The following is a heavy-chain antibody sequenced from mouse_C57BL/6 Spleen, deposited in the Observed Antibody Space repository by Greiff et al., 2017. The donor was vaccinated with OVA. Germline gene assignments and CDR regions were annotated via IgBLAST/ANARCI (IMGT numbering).Heavy chain of an antibody. J-gene: IGHJ3*01. CDR3: AIDYGSSTPAWFAY. Sequence: QVQLQQPGAELVKPGASVKVSCKASGYTFTSYWMHWVKQRPGQGLEWIGRIHPSASDTNYNQKFKGQATLTVDKSSSTAYMQLSSLTSEDSAVYYCAIDYGSSTPAWFAYWGQGTLVTVSA. CDR2: IHPSASDT. V-gene: IGHV1-74*01. D-gene: IGHD1-1*01. CDR1: GYTFTSYW.